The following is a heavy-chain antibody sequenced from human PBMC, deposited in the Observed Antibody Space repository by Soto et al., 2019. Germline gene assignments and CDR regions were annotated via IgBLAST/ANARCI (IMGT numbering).Heavy chain of an antibody. J-gene: IGHJ4*02. CDR2: INPNNGVT. Sequence: ASVKVACKASGYMFTGFYLHWVRQAPGQGLEWMGWINPNNGVTTYAKNFQGRVTMTRGSSISTAYMELSSLRSDDTAVYFCAAAAIPLAGRHPDFWGQGSVVTVTS. CDR3: AAAAIPLAGRHPDF. D-gene: IGHD6-19*01. V-gene: IGHV1-2*02. CDR1: GYMFTGFY.